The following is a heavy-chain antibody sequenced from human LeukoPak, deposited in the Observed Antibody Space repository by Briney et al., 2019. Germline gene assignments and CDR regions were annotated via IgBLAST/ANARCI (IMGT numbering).Heavy chain of an antibody. Sequence: QAGGSLRLSYAVSGFPFSSYSMNWVRQAPGKGLEWVSYISASGSNIYYLDAVKGRFTVSRDNAMNSLFLQMDRPRAEDTAIYYCVRVKGTYFDFWGQGTPVTVSS. CDR2: ISASGSNI. CDR1: GFPFSSYS. V-gene: IGHV3-48*01. D-gene: IGHD1-1*01. CDR3: VRVKGTYFDF. J-gene: IGHJ4*02.